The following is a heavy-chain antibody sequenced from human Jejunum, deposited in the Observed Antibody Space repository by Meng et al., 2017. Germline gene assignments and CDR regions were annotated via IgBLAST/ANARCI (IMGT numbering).Heavy chain of an antibody. CDR3: TKDPGHCTSTFCYDYY. CDR1: GFTFSNYF. Sequence: EVQLLESGGGLVQPGGSLRLSCAASGFTFSNYFMSWVRQAPGKGLEWLSLISPGGDGTHYADSVKGRFTISRDNSKNTLYLQMNSLRAEDTAVYFCTKDPGHCTSTFCYDYYWGQGNLVTVSS. V-gene: IGHV3-23*01. J-gene: IGHJ4*02. D-gene: IGHD2-2*01. CDR2: ISPGGDGT.